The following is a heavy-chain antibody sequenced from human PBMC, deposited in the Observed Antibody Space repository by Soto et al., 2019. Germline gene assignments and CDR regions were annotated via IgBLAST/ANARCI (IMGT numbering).Heavy chain of an antibody. CDR3: ARSTSENFWSGPFDY. CDR1: GFSLKTIGIS. V-gene: IGHV2-5*02. J-gene: IGHJ4*02. Sequence: QISLKESCPTLVRPTQTVTLTCSFSGFSLKTIGISVGWIRQPPGKALEWIALTYWDDDQRYSPSLKTRLTITKDASKNQVVLAMTNVDPVDTATYYCARSTSENFWSGPFDYWGPGIVVTVSS. CDR2: TYWDDDQ. D-gene: IGHD3-3*01.